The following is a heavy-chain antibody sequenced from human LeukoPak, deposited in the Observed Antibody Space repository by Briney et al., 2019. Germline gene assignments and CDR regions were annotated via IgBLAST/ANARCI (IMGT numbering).Heavy chain of an antibody. D-gene: IGHD2-2*01. CDR3: AKDTTSHGPLDY. V-gene: IGHV3-9*01. CDR2: ISWNSGSI. J-gene: IGHJ4*02. Sequence: PGGSLRLSCAASGFTFDDYAMHWVRQAPGKGLEWVSGISWNSGSIGYADSVKGRFTISRDNAKNSLYLQMNSLRAEDTALYYCAKDTTSHGPLDYWGQGTLVTVSS. CDR1: GFTFDDYA.